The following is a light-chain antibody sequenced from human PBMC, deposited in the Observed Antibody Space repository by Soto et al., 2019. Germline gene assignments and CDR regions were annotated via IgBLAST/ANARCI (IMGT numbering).Light chain of an antibody. Sequence: EIVLTQSPATLSLSPGERATLSCRASQRVSGYLAWYQQKPGQAPRLLMYDASNRATGIPARFSGSGSGTDFTLTSSSLEPEDFAVYSCQQRSNWPSTFGGGTKVEIK. CDR2: DAS. CDR1: QRVSGY. V-gene: IGKV3-11*01. J-gene: IGKJ4*01. CDR3: QQRSNWPST.